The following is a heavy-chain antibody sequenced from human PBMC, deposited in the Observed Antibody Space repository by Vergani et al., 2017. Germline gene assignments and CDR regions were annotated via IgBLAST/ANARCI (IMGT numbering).Heavy chain of an antibody. V-gene: IGHV1-8*02. D-gene: IGHD4/OR15-4a*01. CDR3: ARSTDYPDDYVSSDYFRRTLDV. CDR2: MNPNSGTT. J-gene: IGHJ6*03. Sequence: QVQLVQSGAAVKKPGASVKLSCKSSGYIFNSYYIHWVRQAPGQGLEWMGWMNPNSGTTGYAQKFQGRVTMTRNTSINTAYMELSRLSFEDAAVYYCARSTDYPDDYVSSDYFRRTLDVWGKGTTVTVS. CDR1: GYIFNSYY.